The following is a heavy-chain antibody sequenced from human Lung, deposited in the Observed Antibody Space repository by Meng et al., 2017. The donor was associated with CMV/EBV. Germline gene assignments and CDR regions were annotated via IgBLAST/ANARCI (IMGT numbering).Heavy chain of an antibody. CDR2: IYSGGST. Sequence: GGSXRLXCAASGFTVSSNYMSWVRQAPGKGLEWVSVIYSGGSTYYADSVKGRFTISRDNSKSTLYLQMNSLRAEDTAVYYCARDRGYSYGSLGMDVWGQGTTVTVSS. CDR1: GFTVSSNY. D-gene: IGHD5-18*01. J-gene: IGHJ6*02. CDR3: ARDRGYSYGSLGMDV. V-gene: IGHV3-53*01.